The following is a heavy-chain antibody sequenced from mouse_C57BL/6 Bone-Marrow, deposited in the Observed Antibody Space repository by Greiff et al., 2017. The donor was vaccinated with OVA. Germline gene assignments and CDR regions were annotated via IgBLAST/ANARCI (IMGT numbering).Heavy chain of an antibody. CDR2: INYDGSST. J-gene: IGHJ2*01. V-gene: IGHV5-16*01. D-gene: IGHD3-2*02. Sequence: EVQVVESEGGLVQPGSSMKLSCTASGFTFSDYYMAWVRQVPEKGLEWVANINYDGSSTYYLDSLKSRFIISRDNAKNILYLQMSSLKSEDTATYYCARDRGTAQAHFDYWGQGTTLTVSS. CDR3: ARDRGTAQAHFDY. CDR1: GFTFSDYY.